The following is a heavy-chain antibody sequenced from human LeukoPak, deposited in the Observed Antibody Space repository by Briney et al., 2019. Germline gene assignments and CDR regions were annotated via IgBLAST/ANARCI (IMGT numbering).Heavy chain of an antibody. CDR3: ARERLDSGSYYSDY. CDR2: INTNTGNP. D-gene: IGHD1-26*01. CDR1: GYTFTSYA. J-gene: IGHJ4*02. Sequence: ASVKVSCEASGYTFTSYAMNWVRQAPGQGLEWMGWINTNTGNPTYAQGFTGRFVFSLDTSVSTAYLQISSLKAEDTAVYYCARERLDSGSYYSDYWGQGTLVTVSS. V-gene: IGHV7-4-1*02.